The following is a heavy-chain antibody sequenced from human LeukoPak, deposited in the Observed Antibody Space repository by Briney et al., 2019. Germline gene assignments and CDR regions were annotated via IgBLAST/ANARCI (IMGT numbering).Heavy chain of an antibody. CDR3: AKDGIAAAWQWLVPGYYYYYYMDV. J-gene: IGHJ6*03. V-gene: IGHV3-30*02. CDR1: GFTFSSYG. CDR2: IRYDGSNK. Sequence: GGSLRLSCAASGFTFSSYGMHWVRQAPGKGLEWVAFIRYDGSNKYYADSVKGRFTISRDNSKNTLYLQMNSLGAEDTAVYYCAKDGIAAAWQWLVPGYYYYYYMDVWGKGTTVTISS. D-gene: IGHD6-19*01.